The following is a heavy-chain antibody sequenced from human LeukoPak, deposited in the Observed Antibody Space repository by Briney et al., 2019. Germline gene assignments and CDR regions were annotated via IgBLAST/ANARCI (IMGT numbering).Heavy chain of an antibody. CDR2: ISWNSGYI. J-gene: IGHJ6*03. V-gene: IGHV3-9*01. Sequence: GGSLRLSCAASGFTFDDYAMHWVRQAPGKGLEWVSGISWNSGYIGYEDSVKGRFTISRDNAKNSLYLQMNSLRAEDTALYYCAKDWKRRTGVAATADDYYYMDVWGKGTTVTVSS. CDR3: AKDWKRRTGVAATADDYYYMDV. D-gene: IGHD2-15*01. CDR1: GFTFDDYA.